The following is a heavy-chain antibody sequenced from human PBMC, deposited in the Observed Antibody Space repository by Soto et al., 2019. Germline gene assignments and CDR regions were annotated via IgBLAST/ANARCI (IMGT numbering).Heavy chain of an antibody. CDR1: GFTFSSYG. CDR2: IWYDGSNK. J-gene: IGHJ5*02. D-gene: IGHD6-6*01. CDR3: ARKGPRAARPNH. Sequence: GGSLRLSCAASGFTFSSYGMHWVRQAPGKGLEWVAVIWYDGSNKYYADSVKGRFTISRDNAKNTLYVQMNSLRAEDTAVYYWARKGPRAARPNHWGQGTLVTVSS. V-gene: IGHV3-33*01.